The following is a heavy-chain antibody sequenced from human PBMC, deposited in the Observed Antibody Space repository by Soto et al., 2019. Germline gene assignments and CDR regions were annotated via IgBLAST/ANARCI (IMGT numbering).Heavy chain of an antibody. D-gene: IGHD3-10*01. CDR3: AKGCSFGGMLAS. J-gene: IGHJ4*02. CDR1: GFTFIDYA. Sequence: EVQLLDSGGGLVQPGGSLRLSCAASGFTFIDYAMSWVRQAPGKGLEWVATISTVGHSTFPADSVKGRFTISRDNSKNTLYLQMNSLRVEDTAFYFCAKGCSFGGMLASWGRGTLVTVSS. CDR2: ISTVGHST. V-gene: IGHV3-23*01.